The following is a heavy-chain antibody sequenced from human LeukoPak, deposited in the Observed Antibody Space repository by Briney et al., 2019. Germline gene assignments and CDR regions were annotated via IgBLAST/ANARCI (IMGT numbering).Heavy chain of an antibody. Sequence: GGSLRLSCAASGFTFSTYWMHWVRQAPGKGLVWVSRVHSDGSSTSYADSVKGRFTISRDNAKNPLHLQMNSLRAEDTAVYYCAREVVVPAATHFDYWGQGTLVTVSS. CDR3: AREVVVPAATHFDY. CDR1: GFTFSTYW. D-gene: IGHD2-2*01. CDR2: VHSDGSST. J-gene: IGHJ4*02. V-gene: IGHV3-74*01.